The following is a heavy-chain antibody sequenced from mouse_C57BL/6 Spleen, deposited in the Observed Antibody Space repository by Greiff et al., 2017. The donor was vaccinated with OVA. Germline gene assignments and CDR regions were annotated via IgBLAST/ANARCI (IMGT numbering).Heavy chain of an antibody. D-gene: IGHD2-2*01. CDR2: ISYDGSN. Sequence: DVQLQESGPGLVKPSQSLSLTCSVTGYSITSGYYWNWIRQFPGNKLEWMGYISYDGSNNYNPSLKNRISITRDTSKNQFFLKLNSVTTEDTATYYCARLYGYDWYFDVWGTGTTVTVSS. CDR1: GYSITSGYY. J-gene: IGHJ1*03. V-gene: IGHV3-6*01. CDR3: ARLYGYDWYFDV.